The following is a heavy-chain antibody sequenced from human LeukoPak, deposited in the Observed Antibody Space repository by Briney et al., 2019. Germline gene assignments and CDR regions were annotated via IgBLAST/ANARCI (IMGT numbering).Heavy chain of an antibody. D-gene: IGHD2-15*01. V-gene: IGHV4-59*08. CDR1: GGSISSYY. Sequence: PSETLSLTCTVSGGSISSYYWSWIRQPPGKGLEWIGYIYYSGSTNYNPSLKSRVTISVDTSKNQFSLKLSSVTAADTAVYYCAMAVVVTARLDYWGQGTLVTVSS. J-gene: IGHJ4*02. CDR2: IYYSGST. CDR3: AMAVVVTARLDY.